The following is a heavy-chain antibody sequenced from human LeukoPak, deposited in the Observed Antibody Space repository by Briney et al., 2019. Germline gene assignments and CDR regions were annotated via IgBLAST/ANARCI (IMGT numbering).Heavy chain of an antibody. J-gene: IGHJ6*02. Sequence: PSETLSPTCTVSGGSISSYYWSWIRQPPGKGLEWIGYIYYSGSTNYNPSLKSRVTISVDTSKNQFSLKLSSVTAADTAVYYCARDSPSSYYGMDVWGQGTTVTVSS. CDR3: ARDSPSSYYGMDV. D-gene: IGHD6-13*01. CDR1: GGSISSYY. V-gene: IGHV4-59*01. CDR2: IYYSGST.